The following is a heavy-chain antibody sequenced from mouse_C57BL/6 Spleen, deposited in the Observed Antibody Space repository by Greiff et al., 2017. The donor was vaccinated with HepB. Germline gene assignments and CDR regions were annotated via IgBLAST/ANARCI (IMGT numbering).Heavy chain of an antibody. J-gene: IGHJ1*03. V-gene: IGHV1-18*01. CDR1: GYTFTDYN. CDR3: ARRLITTVVATEYFDV. CDR2: INPNNGGT. D-gene: IGHD1-1*01. Sequence: EVQLQESGPELVKPGASVKIPCKASGYTFTDYNMDWVKQSHGKSLEWIGDINPNNGGTIYNQKFKGKATLTVDKSSSTAYMELRSLTSEDTAVYYCARRLITTVVATEYFDVWGTGTTVTVSS.